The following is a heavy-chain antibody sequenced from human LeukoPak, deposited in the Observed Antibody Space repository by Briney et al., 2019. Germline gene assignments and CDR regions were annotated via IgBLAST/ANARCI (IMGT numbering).Heavy chain of an antibody. CDR2: ISSSSSYI. V-gene: IGHV3-21*01. D-gene: IGHD2-2*02. J-gene: IGHJ5*02. Sequence: GGSLRLSCAASGFTFSSYSMNWVRQAPGKGLEWVSSISSSSSYIYYADSVKGRFTISRDNAKNSLYLQMNSLRAEDTAVYYCARGTLGYCSSTSCYTTPWFDPWGQGTLVTVSS. CDR3: ARGTLGYCSSTSCYTTPWFDP. CDR1: GFTFSSYS.